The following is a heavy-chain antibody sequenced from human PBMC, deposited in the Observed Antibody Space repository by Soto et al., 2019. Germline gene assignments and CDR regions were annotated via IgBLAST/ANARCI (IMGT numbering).Heavy chain of an antibody. V-gene: IGHV4-38-2*02. D-gene: IGHD3-10*01. CDR1: GYSISSGYQ. Sequence: PSETLSLTCGVSGYSISSGYQWGWIRRPPGKGPEWIGSVYHDGRTRYNPPLESRVTISVDTSKNQFSLNLNPVTVADTAMYYCARDFYGSRAAGWFDPWGQGTLVTVSS. CDR3: ARDFYGSRAAGWFDP. CDR2: VYHDGRT. J-gene: IGHJ5*02.